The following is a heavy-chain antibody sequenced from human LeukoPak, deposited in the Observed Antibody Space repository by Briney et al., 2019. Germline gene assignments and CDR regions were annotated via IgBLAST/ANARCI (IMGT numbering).Heavy chain of an antibody. D-gene: IGHD3-3*02. CDR2: IYTTGST. J-gene: IGHJ6*03. CDR3: ARETQLGFFMDV. Sequence: SETLSLTCSVSGGSNTDYYWNWIRQPAGKGLEWIGRIYTTGSTNHNPSLNSRVTMSVDKSKNQFSLKLNSVTAADTAVYYCARETQLGFFMDVWGKGTTVTVSS. CDR1: GGSNTDYY. V-gene: IGHV4-4*07.